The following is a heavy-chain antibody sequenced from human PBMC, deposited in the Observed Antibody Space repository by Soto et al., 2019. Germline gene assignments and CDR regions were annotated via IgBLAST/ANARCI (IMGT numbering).Heavy chain of an antibody. Sequence: QVQLVQSGAEVKKPGASVKVSCKASGYTFTSYDINWVRQATGQGIEWMGWMNPNSGNTGYAQKFQGRVTMTRNTSISTALMDLSSLRSENPAVYYCARDYSSGWSKNWGQATLVTVSS. CDR2: MNPNSGNT. CDR1: GYTFTSYD. D-gene: IGHD6-19*01. J-gene: IGHJ4*02. CDR3: ARDYSSGWSKN. V-gene: IGHV1-8*01.